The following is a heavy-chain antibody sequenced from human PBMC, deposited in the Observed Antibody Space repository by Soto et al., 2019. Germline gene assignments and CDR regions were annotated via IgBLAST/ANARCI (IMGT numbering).Heavy chain of an antibody. Sequence: SVKVSCKASGGTFSSYAISWVRRAPGQGLEWMGGIIPIFGTANYAQKFQGRVTITADESTSTAYMELSSLRSEDTAVYYCARGAYYYDSSGYLNYWGQGTLVTVSS. J-gene: IGHJ4*02. CDR2: IIPIFGTA. D-gene: IGHD3-22*01. V-gene: IGHV1-69*13. CDR3: ARGAYYYDSSGYLNY. CDR1: GGTFSSYA.